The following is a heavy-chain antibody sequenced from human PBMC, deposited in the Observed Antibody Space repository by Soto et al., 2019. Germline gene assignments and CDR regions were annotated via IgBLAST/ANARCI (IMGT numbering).Heavy chain of an antibody. CDR2: IYHSGST. CDR1: GGPINSYY. Sequence: QVQLQESGPGLVKASETLSLTCTVSGGPINSYYWNWIRQPPGKELEWIGPIYHSGSTNYKPSLKSRLTMALATSNNQFSPNLPSVTPEDTALYYCARGRGGFPSRFDPWGQGFLVTVPS. V-gene: IGHV4-59*01. CDR3: ARGRGGFPSRFDP. J-gene: IGHJ5*02. D-gene: IGHD3-16*01.